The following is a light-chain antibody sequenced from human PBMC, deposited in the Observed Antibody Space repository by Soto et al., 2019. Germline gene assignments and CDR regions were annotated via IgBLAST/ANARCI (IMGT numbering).Light chain of an antibody. CDR3: ETWYSNTHKV. J-gene: IGLJ3*02. CDR2: LDRSGSY. CDR1: SGHNTYI. V-gene: IGLV4-60*02. Sequence: QPVVTQSSSASASLGSSVKLTCILSSGHNTYIIAWHQQQPGKAPRFLMTLDRSGSYNRGSGVPDRFSGSSSGADRYLTISNLQFEDEGDYYCETWYSNTHKVFGGGTKLTVL.